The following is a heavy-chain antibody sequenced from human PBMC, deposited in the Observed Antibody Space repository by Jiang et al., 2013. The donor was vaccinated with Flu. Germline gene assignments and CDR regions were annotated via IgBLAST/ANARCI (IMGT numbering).Heavy chain of an antibody. CDR1: GGSISSGSYY. CDR3: ARARVATIKGRGWTFDY. J-gene: IGHJ4*02. V-gene: IGHV4-61*02. Sequence: GLVKPSQTLSLTCTVSGGSISSGSYYWSWIRQPAGKGLEWIGRIYTSGSTNYNPSLKSRVTISVDTSKNQFSLKPSSVTAADTAVYYCARARVATIKGRGWTFDYWGQGTLVTVSS. D-gene: IGHD5-12*01. CDR2: IYTSGST.